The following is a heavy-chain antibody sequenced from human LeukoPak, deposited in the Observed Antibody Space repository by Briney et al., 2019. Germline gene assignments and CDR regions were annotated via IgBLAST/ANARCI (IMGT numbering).Heavy chain of an antibody. V-gene: IGHV1-18*01. D-gene: IGHD3-3*02. CDR2: ISGDGYNA. CDR3: ARCGAAVTTHFAG. CDR1: GYSFTTYG. J-gene: IGHJ4*02. Sequence: GASVKVSCKTSGYSFTTYGITWVRQAPGQGLEWMRWISGDGYNANYAQEFQGRVAMTTDTSTNTAYMELRSLRSDDTAVYYCARCGAAVTTHFAGWGQGTLVTVSS.